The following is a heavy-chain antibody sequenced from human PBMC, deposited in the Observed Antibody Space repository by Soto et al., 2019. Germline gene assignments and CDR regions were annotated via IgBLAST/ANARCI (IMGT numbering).Heavy chain of an antibody. CDR3: AKGILPAGGSHDGPDI. D-gene: IGHD6-13*01. CDR2: ISYDGSDK. Sequence: HVQLVESGGGVAQPGRSLRLSCSASGFTFSSYGMHWVRQAPGKGLEWVAIISYDGSDKYFADSVRGRFTIARETSKNPLYPQMRSLRAEDTAVYYCAKGILPAGGSHDGPDIWGQGTMVPGS. J-gene: IGHJ3*02. CDR1: GFTFSSYG. V-gene: IGHV3-30*18.